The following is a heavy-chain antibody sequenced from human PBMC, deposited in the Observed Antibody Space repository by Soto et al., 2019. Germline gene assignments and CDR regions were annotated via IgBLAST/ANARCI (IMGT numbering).Heavy chain of an antibody. Sequence: GASVKVSCKASGYTFTSYGISWVRQAPGQGLEWMGRISAYNGNTNYAQKLQGRVTMTTDTSTSTAYMELRSLRSDDTAVYYCARASDPPTVTAYYYYYMDVWGKGTTVTVSS. CDR1: GYTFTSYG. V-gene: IGHV1-18*01. CDR3: ARASDPPTVTAYYYYYMDV. J-gene: IGHJ6*03. D-gene: IGHD4-17*01. CDR2: ISAYNGNT.